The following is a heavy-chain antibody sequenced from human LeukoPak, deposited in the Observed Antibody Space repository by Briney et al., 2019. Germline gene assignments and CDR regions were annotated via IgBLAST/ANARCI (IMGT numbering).Heavy chain of an antibody. Sequence: GASVKVSCKASGYTFTSYHMHWVRQAPGQGLEIMGIINPSGGSTTYAQKFQGRVTMTRDTSTSTVYMELGSLRSEDTAVYYCAKLAAAGTAHYYFDYWGQGTLVTVSS. CDR2: INPSGGST. CDR1: GYTFTSYH. V-gene: IGHV1-46*01. CDR3: AKLAAAGTAHYYFDY. D-gene: IGHD6-13*01. J-gene: IGHJ4*02.